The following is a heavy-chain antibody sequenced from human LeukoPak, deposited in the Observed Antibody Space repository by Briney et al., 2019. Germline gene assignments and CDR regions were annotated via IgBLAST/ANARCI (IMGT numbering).Heavy chain of an antibody. V-gene: IGHV3-20*04. CDR1: GFIFDDYG. CDR2: IRNGGST. CDR3: AREDTTVTTLDY. J-gene: IGHJ4*02. D-gene: IGHD4-17*01. Sequence: GGSLRLSCAASGFIFDDYGMSWVRQAPGKGLEWVSGIRNGGSTGYADPVKGRFTISRDNAKNSLYLQMNSLRAEDTAFYYCAREDTTVTTLDYWGQGTLVTVSS.